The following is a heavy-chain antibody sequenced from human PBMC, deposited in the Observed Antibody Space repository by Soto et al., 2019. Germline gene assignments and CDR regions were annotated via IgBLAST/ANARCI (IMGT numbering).Heavy chain of an antibody. J-gene: IGHJ4*02. CDR2: SRDKVHSHTT. D-gene: IGHD5-12*01. Sequence: EVQLAETGGGWVQPGGSLRLSCAASEFTFSDHYMDWVRQAPGKGLKWVGRSRDKVHSHTTEYAASVKGRFTISRGDSENSLYLQMNSLKTEDTAVYYCARGVVSTGYFDYWGQGTLVTVSS. CDR3: ARGVVSTGYFDY. V-gene: IGHV3-72*01. CDR1: EFTFSDHY.